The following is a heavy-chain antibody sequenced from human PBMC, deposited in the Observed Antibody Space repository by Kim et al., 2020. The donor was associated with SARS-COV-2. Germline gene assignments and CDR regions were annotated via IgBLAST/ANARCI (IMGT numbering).Heavy chain of an antibody. Sequence: SVKGRFTISRDNAKNSLYLQMNSLRAEDTAVYYCARVTGYYYDSSGYFGYWGQGTLVTVSS. D-gene: IGHD3-22*01. J-gene: IGHJ4*02. V-gene: IGHV3-7*04. CDR3: ARVTGYYYDSSGYFGY.